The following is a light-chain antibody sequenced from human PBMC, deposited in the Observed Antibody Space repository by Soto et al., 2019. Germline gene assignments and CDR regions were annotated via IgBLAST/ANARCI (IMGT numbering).Light chain of an antibody. CDR3: QQRINCLFT. J-gene: IGKJ3*01. Sequence: EIVLTQSPATLSLSPGERATLSCRASQSVSSYLAWYQQKPGQAPRLLIYDASNRATGIPARFSGSGSGTDFTLTISSLDPEDFAVYYCQQRINCLFTFGPGTKVDIK. CDR1: QSVSSY. V-gene: IGKV3-11*01. CDR2: DAS.